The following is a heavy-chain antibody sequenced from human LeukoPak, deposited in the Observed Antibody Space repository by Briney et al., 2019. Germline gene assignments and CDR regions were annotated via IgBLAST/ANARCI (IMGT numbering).Heavy chain of an antibody. CDR3: AREGYGSPTGYRYGYYYYGMDV. Sequence: GGSLRLSCAASGFTFSSYWMSWVRQAPGKGLEWVANIKQDGSEKYYVDSVKGRFTISRDNAKNSLYLQMNSLRAEDTAVYYCAREGYGSPTGYRYGYYYYGMDVWGQGTTVTVSS. J-gene: IGHJ6*02. V-gene: IGHV3-7*01. CDR2: IKQDGSEK. D-gene: IGHD5-18*01. CDR1: GFTFSSYW.